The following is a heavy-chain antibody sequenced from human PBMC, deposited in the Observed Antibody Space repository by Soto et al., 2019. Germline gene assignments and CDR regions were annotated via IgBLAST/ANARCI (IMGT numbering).Heavy chain of an antibody. D-gene: IGHD3-10*01. CDR2: IIPIFGTA. J-gene: IGHJ4*02. Sequence: QVQLVQSGAEVKKPGSSVKVSCKASGGTFSSYAISWVRQAPGQGLEWMGGIIPIFGTANYAQKFQGRVTITADESTSAGAREVGSLRSEDAAVYYGARGMGRGALAPRGGDYWGQGTLVTVSS. CDR3: ARGMGRGALAPRGGDY. CDR1: GGTFSSYA. V-gene: IGHV1-69*01.